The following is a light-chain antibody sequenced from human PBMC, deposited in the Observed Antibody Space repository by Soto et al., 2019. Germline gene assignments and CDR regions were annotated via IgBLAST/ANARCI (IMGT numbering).Light chain of an antibody. CDR2: DNN. J-gene: IGLJ1*01. Sequence: QSVLTQPPSVSAAPGQKVTIYCSGSSSNIGNNYVSWYQQLPGTAPKLLIYDNNKRPSGIPDRFSDSKSGTSATLAITGLQTGDEADYYCGTWDSSLSAYVFGTGTKV. V-gene: IGLV1-51*01. CDR3: GTWDSSLSAYV. CDR1: SSNIGNNY.